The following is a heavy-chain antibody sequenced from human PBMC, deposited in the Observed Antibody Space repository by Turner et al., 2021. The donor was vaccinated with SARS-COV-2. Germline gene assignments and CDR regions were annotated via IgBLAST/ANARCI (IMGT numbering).Heavy chain of an antibody. CDR3: ARGTGATDY. Sequence: EVQLVVSGGGVLRPRGSLRLPCAASGFTFGDYDMNWVRQAPGKGVEWVSTIDWNGGRIVYADSVKGRLTISRDNAKNALYLQMNSRRAEDTAFYHCARGTGATDYWGQGTIVTVSS. V-gene: IGHV3-20*01. CDR2: IDWNGGRI. J-gene: IGHJ4*02. D-gene: IGHD1-26*01. CDR1: GFTFGDYD.